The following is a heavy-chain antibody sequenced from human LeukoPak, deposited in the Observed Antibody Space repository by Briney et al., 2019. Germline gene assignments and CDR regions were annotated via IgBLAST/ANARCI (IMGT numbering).Heavy chain of an antibody. CDR2: ISGDGRGT. CDR1: GFIFTDYW. CDR3: ASRISSGNYFFDY. J-gene: IGHJ4*02. Sequence: GGSLRLSCAASGFIFTDYWMHWVRQGPGKELVWVARISGDGRGTTYADSVKGRFTISRDNAKNTLYLQMNSLRAEDTAVYYCASRISSGNYFFDYWGQGTLVTVSS. V-gene: IGHV3-74*01. D-gene: IGHD1-26*01.